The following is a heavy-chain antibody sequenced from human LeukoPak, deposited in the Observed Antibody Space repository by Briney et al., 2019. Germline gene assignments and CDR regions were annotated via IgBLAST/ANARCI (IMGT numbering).Heavy chain of an antibody. CDR2: INHSGST. Sequence: SETLSLTCAVYGGSLSDYYWSWVRQPPGKGLEWIGEINHSGSTNYNPSLKSRVTISLDTSKNQFSLKLSSVTAADTAVYYCASQVRLERRYYYYYMDVWDKGTTVTVSS. CDR3: ASQVRLERRYYYYYMDV. CDR1: GGSLSDYY. J-gene: IGHJ6*03. V-gene: IGHV4-34*01. D-gene: IGHD1-1*01.